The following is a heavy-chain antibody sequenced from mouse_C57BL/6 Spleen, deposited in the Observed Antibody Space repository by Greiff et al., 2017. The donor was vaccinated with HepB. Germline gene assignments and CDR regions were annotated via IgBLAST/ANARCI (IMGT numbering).Heavy chain of an antibody. CDR3: ATRTFHGYDVKGHY. J-gene: IGHJ2*01. Sequence: QVQLQQPGAELVKPGASVKLSCKASGYTFTSYWMHWVKQRPGQGLEWIGMIHPNSGSTNYNEKFKSKATLTVDKSSSTAYMQLSSLTSEDSAVYYCATRTFHGYDVKGHYWGQGTTLTVSS. D-gene: IGHD2-2*01. V-gene: IGHV1-64*01. CDR1: GYTFTSYW. CDR2: IHPNSGST.